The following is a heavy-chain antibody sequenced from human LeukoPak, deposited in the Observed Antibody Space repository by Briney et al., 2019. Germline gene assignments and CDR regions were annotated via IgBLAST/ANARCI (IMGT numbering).Heavy chain of an antibody. D-gene: IGHD2-15*01. CDR1: GGSISSGGYY. V-gene: IGHV4-31*03. CDR2: IYLSGST. J-gene: IGHJ4*02. CDR3: ARAGIFKGFDY. Sequence: SETLSLTCTVSGGSISSGGYYWSWIRQHPGKGLEWIGYIYLSGSTYYNPSLKSRVTISVDTSKNQFSLKLSSVTAADTAVYYCARAGIFKGFDYWGQGTLVTVSS.